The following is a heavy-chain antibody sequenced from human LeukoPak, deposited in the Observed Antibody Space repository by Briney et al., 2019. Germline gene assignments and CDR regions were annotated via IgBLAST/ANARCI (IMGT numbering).Heavy chain of an antibody. CDR3: TSGSYYNDY. Sequence: GGSLRLSCAASGFTFSSYVMRWVRQAPGKGLEWVSGISGSGGTTYYADSVKGRFTISRDNSKNTLYLQMNSLRAEDTAVYYCTSGSYYNDYWGQGTLVTVSS. CDR1: GFTFSSYV. V-gene: IGHV3-23*01. J-gene: IGHJ4*02. CDR2: ISGSGGTT. D-gene: IGHD3-10*01.